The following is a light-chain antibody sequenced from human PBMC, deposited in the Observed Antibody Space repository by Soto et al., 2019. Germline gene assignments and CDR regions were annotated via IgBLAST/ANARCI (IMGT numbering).Light chain of an antibody. CDR2: VAS. V-gene: IGKV3-20*01. CDR1: QSVGSYK. J-gene: IGKJ4*01. CDR3: QQYCSTPLT. Sequence: IVLTQSPGTLSLSPGERATLSCRASQSVGSYKLAWYQQKRGQAPRFLMYVASTRATGIPDRFSGSGSGTDFTLTFSRLEPEDFAVYYCQQYCSTPLTFGGGTKVDIK.